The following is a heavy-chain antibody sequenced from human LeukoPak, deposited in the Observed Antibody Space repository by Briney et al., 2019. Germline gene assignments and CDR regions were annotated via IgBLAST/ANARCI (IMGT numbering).Heavy chain of an antibody. V-gene: IGHV3-9*01. CDR2: ISWNSGSI. D-gene: IGHD3-22*01. CDR3: AKDTNYYDSSGYYYDDYGMDV. J-gene: IGHJ6*02. Sequence: PGGSLRLSCAASGFTFDDYAMHWVRQAPGKGLEWVSGISWNSGSIGYADSVEGRFTISRDNAKNSLYLQMNSLRAEDTALYYCAKDTNYYDSSGYYYDDYGMDVWGQGTMVTVSS. CDR1: GFTFDDYA.